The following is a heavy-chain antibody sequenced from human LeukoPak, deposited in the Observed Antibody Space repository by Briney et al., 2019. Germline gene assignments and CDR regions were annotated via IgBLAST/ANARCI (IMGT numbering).Heavy chain of an antibody. Sequence: SETLSLTCTVSGGSISSGSYYWSWIRQPAGKGLEWIGRIYTSGSTNYNPSLKSRVTISVDTSKNQFSLKLSSVTAADTAVYYCARGYYDSSGYYYAAFDIWGQGTMVTVSS. J-gene: IGHJ3*02. CDR3: ARGYYDSSGYYYAAFDI. CDR1: GGSISSGSYY. D-gene: IGHD3-22*01. V-gene: IGHV4-61*02. CDR2: IYTSGST.